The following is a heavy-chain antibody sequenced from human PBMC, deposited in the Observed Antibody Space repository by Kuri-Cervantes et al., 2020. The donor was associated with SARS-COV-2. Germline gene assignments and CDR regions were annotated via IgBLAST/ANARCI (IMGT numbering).Heavy chain of an antibody. D-gene: IGHD3/OR15-3a*01. V-gene: IGHV3-11*04. CDR1: GFTFSDYY. Sequence: LSLTCAASGFTFSDYYMTWIRQAPGKGLEWVSYIRSTGTDIYYADSVKGRFTISRDNARNSLYLQMNSLRAEDTAVYYCVATGLIHWTGYDAFDIWGQGTMVTVSS. CDR2: IRSTGTDI. J-gene: IGHJ3*02. CDR3: VATGLIHWTGYDAFDI.